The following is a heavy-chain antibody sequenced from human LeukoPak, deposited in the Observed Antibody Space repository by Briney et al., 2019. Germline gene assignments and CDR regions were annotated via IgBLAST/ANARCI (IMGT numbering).Heavy chain of an antibody. V-gene: IGHV1-69-2*01. CDR1: GYTFTDYY. J-gene: IGHJ4*02. CDR2: VDPEDGET. D-gene: IGHD3-3*01. Sequence: ASVKVSCKVSGYTFTDYYMHWVQQAPGKGLEWMGLVDPEDGETIYAEKFQGRVTITADTSTDTAYMEPSSLRSEDTAVYYCASYVGYDFWSGPDGYFDYWGQGTLVTVSS. CDR3: ASYVGYDFWSGPDGYFDY.